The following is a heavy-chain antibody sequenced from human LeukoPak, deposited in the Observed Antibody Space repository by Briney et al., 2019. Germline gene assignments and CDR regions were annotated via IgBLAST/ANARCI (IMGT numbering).Heavy chain of an antibody. Sequence: SQTLSLTCVISGDSVSSNSAAWNWIRQSPSRGLEWLGRTYYRSTWYNDYAVSVGGRITVNPDTSKNQFSLHLNSVTPEDTAVYYCARRLTQYDCFDPWGQGILVTVSS. J-gene: IGHJ5*02. V-gene: IGHV6-1*01. CDR2: TYYRSTWYN. CDR3: ARRLTQYDCFDP. CDR1: GDSVSSNSAA. D-gene: IGHD2-2*01.